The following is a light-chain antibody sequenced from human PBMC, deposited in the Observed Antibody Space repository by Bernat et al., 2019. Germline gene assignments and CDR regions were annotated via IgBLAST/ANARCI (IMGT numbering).Light chain of an antibody. V-gene: IGKV1-33*01. CDR2: RAS. J-gene: IGKJ5*01. CDR1: RDIVNY. CDR3: QQYNDFIS. Sequence: DIQMTQSPSSLPASVGQRVTITCQASRDIVNYLNWYQQRAGKAPKLLISRASTLRTGVPPRFSGTGSGTHFTLTISGLQPEDVATYYCQQYNDFISFGQGTRLEI.